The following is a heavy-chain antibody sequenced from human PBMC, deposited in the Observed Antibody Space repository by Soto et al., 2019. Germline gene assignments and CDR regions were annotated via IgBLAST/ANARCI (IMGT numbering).Heavy chain of an antibody. Sequence: SETLSLSVAVLSGRLSYHYWTGVRQSAGKWLEWIGEIHPSGSTDSSASLKSRVTLSLDTSTSQFSLQVTSVTAADTGVYYCARGKSSRYQFGPRNFLYYGMDVWGPGTTVTVSS. J-gene: IGHJ6*02. D-gene: IGHD2-2*01. CDR1: SGRLSYHY. CDR3: ARGKSSRYQFGPRNFLYYGMDV. CDR2: IHPSGST. V-gene: IGHV4-34*01.